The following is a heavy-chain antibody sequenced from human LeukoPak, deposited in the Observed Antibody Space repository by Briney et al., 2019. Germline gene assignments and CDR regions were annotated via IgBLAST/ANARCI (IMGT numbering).Heavy chain of an antibody. D-gene: IGHD3-22*01. J-gene: IGHJ4*02. CDR2: IYYSGST. CDR1: GGSVSSGSYY. V-gene: IGHV4-61*01. Sequence: PSETLSLTCAVSGGSVSSGSYYWSWIRQPPGKGLEWIGYIYYSGSTNYNPSLKSRVTISVDTSKNQFSLKLGSVTAADTAVYYCARDEITMINWGQGTLVTVSS. CDR3: ARDEITMIN.